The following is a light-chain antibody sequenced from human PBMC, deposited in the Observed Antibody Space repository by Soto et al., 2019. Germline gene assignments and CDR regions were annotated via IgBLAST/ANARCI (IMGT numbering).Light chain of an antibody. V-gene: IGKV1-5*03. Sequence: DIQMTQSPSILSASVGDRVTITCRASQSISSWLAWYQQKPGKAPKLLIYKASTLESGVPSRFSGSGSGTDFTLTIDSLHPDDFATYYCQQYKVYPYTFGQGSRLDIQ. CDR3: QQYKVYPYT. J-gene: IGKJ2*01. CDR2: KAS. CDR1: QSISSW.